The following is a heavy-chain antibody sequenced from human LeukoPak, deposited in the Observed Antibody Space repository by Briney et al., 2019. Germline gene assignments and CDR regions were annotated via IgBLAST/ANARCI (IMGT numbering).Heavy chain of an antibody. V-gene: IGHV4-34*01. CDR1: GGSFSGYY. Sequence: SETLSLTCAVSGGSFSGYYWSWIRQPPGKGLEWIGEINHSGSTNYNPSLKSRVTISVDTSKNQFSLKLSSVTAADTAVYYCASGSERGRTTLQYFDYWGHGTPVTVSS. CDR2: INHSGST. D-gene: IGHD4-11*01. J-gene: IGHJ4*03. CDR3: ASGSERGRTTLQYFDY.